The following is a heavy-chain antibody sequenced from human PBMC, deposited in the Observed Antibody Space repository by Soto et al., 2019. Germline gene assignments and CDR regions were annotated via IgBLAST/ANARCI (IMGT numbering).Heavy chain of an antibody. Sequence: QLQLQESGPGLVKPSETLSLTCTVSGGSISSSRYYWGWIRQPPGKGLEWIGSIYYSGSTYYNPSLKSGVSISVDTSKNQFSLKLSSVPAADTAVYYCASLGGRGWGQGTMVTVSS. D-gene: IGHD2-15*01. V-gene: IGHV4-39*01. CDR3: ASLGGRG. CDR1: GGSISSSRYY. J-gene: IGHJ3*01. CDR2: IYYSGST.